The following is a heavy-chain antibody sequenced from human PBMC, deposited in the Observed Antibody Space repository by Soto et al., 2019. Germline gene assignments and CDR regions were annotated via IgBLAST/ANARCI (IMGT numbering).Heavy chain of an antibody. D-gene: IGHD3-22*01. Sequence: ASVKVSCKASGYTFTNYYIHWVRQAPGQGLEWMGIIKPSGGSTNYAQKFQGRVTMTRDTATSTVYMELSSLRSEDAAIYYCAREPHYDSSGYPGDCWGQGSLVTVSS. CDR2: IKPSGGST. V-gene: IGHV1-46*01. J-gene: IGHJ4*02. CDR3: AREPHYDSSGYPGDC. CDR1: GYTFTNYY.